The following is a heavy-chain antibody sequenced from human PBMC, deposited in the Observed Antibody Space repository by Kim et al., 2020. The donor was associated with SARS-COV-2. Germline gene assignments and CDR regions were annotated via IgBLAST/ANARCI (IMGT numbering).Heavy chain of an antibody. CDR3: ARELAFLFDY. J-gene: IGHJ4*02. D-gene: IGHD6-6*01. CDR2: NK. Sequence: NKYYADSVKGRCTISRDNSKNTLYLQMNSLGAEDTAVYYCARELAFLFDYWGQGTLVTVSS. V-gene: IGHV3-30*01.